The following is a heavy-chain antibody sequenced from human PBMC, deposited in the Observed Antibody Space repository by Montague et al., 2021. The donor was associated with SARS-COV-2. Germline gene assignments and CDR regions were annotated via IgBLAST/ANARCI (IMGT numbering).Heavy chain of an antibody. CDR1: GGSISSGGYY. D-gene: IGHD3-9*01. J-gene: IGHJ6*02. V-gene: IGHV4-31*03. Sequence: TLSLTCTVSGGSISSGGYYWSWIRQHPGKGLEWIGYIYYSGSTYYNPSLKSRVTISVDTSKNQFSLKLSSVTAADTAVYYCARYEVYYDILTGYSTPYYYYGMDVWGQGTTVTVSS. CDR3: ARYEVYYDILTGYSTPYYYYGMDV. CDR2: IYYSGST.